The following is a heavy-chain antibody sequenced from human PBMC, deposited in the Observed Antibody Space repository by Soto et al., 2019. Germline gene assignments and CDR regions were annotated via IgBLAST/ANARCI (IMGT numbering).Heavy chain of an antibody. V-gene: IGHV3-23*01. CDR3: TRSGSYSWLPY. J-gene: IGHJ4*02. CDR2: ISGGVGST. Sequence: EVQLLESGGGLVQPGGSLRLSCAASGFTFSSYAMSWVRQAPGKGLEWVSSISGGVGSTYYAESVKGRITISRDNSKNTLYLQMNSLRVEDTAVYYCTRSGSYSWLPYWGQGTLFTVCS. CDR1: GFTFSSYA. D-gene: IGHD1-26*01.